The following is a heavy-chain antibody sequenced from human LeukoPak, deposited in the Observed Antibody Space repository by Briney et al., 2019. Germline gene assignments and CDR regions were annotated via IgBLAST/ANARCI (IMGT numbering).Heavy chain of an antibody. CDR1: GYTLTELS. V-gene: IGHV1-24*01. CDR2: FDPEDGET. Sequence: ASVKVSCKVSGYTLTELSMHWVRQAPGKGLEWMGGFDPEDGETIYAQKFQGRVTMTEDTSTDTAYMELSSLRAEDTAVYYCAKDLDTSGHLWAFDIWGQGTMVTVSS. J-gene: IGHJ3*02. D-gene: IGHD3-22*01. CDR3: AKDLDTSGHLWAFDI.